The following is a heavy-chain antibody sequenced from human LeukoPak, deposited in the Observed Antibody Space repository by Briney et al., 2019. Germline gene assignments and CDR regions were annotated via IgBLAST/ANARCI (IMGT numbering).Heavy chain of an antibody. J-gene: IGHJ4*02. Sequence: GGSLGLSCAASGFTFSNYGMHWVRQAPGKGLEWVAVISYDGSDKNYGDSVKGRFTISRDNSKNMLYLQLYSLRTEDTAVYYCAKGTTGTTSGYWGQGTLVTVSS. D-gene: IGHD1-1*01. V-gene: IGHV3-30*18. CDR3: AKGTTGTTSGY. CDR1: GFTFSNYG. CDR2: ISYDGSDK.